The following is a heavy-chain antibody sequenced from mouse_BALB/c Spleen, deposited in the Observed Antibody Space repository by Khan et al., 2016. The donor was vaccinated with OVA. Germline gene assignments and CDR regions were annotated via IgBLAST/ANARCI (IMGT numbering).Heavy chain of an antibody. CDR3: ATLYGSPFTY. CDR1: GFNIKDTY. J-gene: IGHJ3*01. CDR2: IDPANGDT. V-gene: IGHV14-3*02. D-gene: IGHD2-1*01. Sequence: XQLQQSGAELVKPGASVKLSCTASGFNIKDTYIHWVKERPEQGPEWIGRIDPANGDTKYDPKFQGKATIAADTSSNTAYLQLSSLTSEDTAVYYCATLYGSPFTYWGQGTLVTVSA.